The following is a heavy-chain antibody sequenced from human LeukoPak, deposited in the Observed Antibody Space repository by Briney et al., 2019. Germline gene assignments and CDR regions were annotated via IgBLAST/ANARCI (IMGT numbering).Heavy chain of an antibody. CDR2: IYTSGST. J-gene: IGHJ6*03. CDR1: GGSISSYY. CDR3: ARGYGSGSYWVTYYYYYYMDV. V-gene: IGHV4-4*07. Sequence: SETLSLTCTVSGGSISSYYWSWIRQPAGKGLEWIGRIYTSGSTNYNPSLKSRVTISVDTSKNQFSLKLSSVTAADTAVYYCARGYGSGSYWVTYYYYYYMDVWGKGTTVTVSS. D-gene: IGHD3-10*01.